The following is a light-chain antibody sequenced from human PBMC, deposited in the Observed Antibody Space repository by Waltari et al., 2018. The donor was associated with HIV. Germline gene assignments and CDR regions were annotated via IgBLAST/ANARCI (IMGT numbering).Light chain of an antibody. CDR1: ASDFGDYNY. Sequence: QSVLTQPASVSGAPGHSITISCTGTASDFGDYNYLLWYQQLPGNAPKLVIYDVTHRPSGISHRFSGSRSGTTASLTISGLQAEDEADYYFSSYARNSPWLFGGGTKLTVL. V-gene: IGLV2-14*03. J-gene: IGLJ2*01. CDR2: DVT. CDR3: SSYARNSPWL.